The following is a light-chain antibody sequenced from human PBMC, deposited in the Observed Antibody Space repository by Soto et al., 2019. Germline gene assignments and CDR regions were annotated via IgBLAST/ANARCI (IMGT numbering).Light chain of an antibody. CDR3: QHFQRDPFT. J-gene: IGKJ5*01. CDR2: DGS. V-gene: IGKV1-13*02. CDR1: QGVSSA. Sequence: AIQLTQSPSSLSASVGDRVTITCRASQGVSSALAWYQQKPGKPPKVLIYDGSSLQSGVPLRFHGSGSGTEFTLTITGLQPEDFGTYYCQHFQRDPFTYGQGTRLEIK.